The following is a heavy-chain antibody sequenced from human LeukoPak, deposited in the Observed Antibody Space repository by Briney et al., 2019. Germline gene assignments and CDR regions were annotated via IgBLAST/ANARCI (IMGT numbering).Heavy chain of an antibody. V-gene: IGHV5-10-1*01. CDR3: ARQGGGGDSLDY. D-gene: IGHD2-21*02. CDR1: GYSFTTYW. J-gene: IGHJ4*02. Sequence: GESLKISCQGSGYSFTTYWIGWVRQMPGKGLEWMGRIDPSDSYTNYSPSFQGHVTISADKSISTAFLQWTSLKASDSAIYYCARQGGGGDSLDYWGQGTLVTVSS. CDR2: IDPSDSYT.